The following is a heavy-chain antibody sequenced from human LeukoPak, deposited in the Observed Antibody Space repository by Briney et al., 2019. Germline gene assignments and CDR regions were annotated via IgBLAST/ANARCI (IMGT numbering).Heavy chain of an antibody. Sequence: SETLSLTCAVYGGSFSGYYWSWIRPPPGKGLEWIGEINHSGSTNYNPSLKSRVTISVDTSKNQFSLKLSSVTAADTAVYYCARGIQLWLRFWGQGTLVTVSS. D-gene: IGHD5-18*01. CDR2: INHSGST. V-gene: IGHV4-34*01. CDR1: GGSFSGYY. CDR3: ARGIQLWLRF. J-gene: IGHJ4*02.